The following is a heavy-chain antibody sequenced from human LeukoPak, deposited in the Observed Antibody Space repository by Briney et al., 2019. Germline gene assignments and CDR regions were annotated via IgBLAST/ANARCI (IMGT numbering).Heavy chain of an antibody. D-gene: IGHD1-26*01. CDR1: GYSISSGYY. Sequence: PSETLSLTCAVSGYSISSGYYWGWIRQPPGKGLEWIGSIYHSGSTYYNPSLKSRVTISVDTSKNQFSLKPSSVTAADTAVYYCARPYSGSYGAFDIWGQGTMVTVSS. CDR3: ARPYSGSYGAFDI. J-gene: IGHJ3*02. CDR2: IYHSGST. V-gene: IGHV4-38-2*01.